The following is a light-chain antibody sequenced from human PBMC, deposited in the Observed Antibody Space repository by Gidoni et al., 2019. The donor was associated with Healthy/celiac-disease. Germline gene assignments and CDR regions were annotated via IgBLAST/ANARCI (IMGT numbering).Light chain of an antibody. CDR2: GAS. J-gene: IGKJ2*01. Sequence: EIVLTQSPGTLSSSPGERATLPCRPSQSVSSSYLAWYQQKPGQAPRLLIYGASSRATGIPDRFSGSGSGTDFTLTISRLEPEDFAVYYCQQYGSSLPYTFGQGTKLEIK. CDR3: QQYGSSLPYT. V-gene: IGKV3-20*01. CDR1: QSVSSSY.